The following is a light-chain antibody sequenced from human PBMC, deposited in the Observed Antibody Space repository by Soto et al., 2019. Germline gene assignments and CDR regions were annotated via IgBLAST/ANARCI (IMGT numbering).Light chain of an antibody. CDR1: QSVGSN. V-gene: IGKV3D-15*01. CDR3: QQHDHNHSPT. J-gene: IGKJ1*01. CDR2: AAS. Sequence: IVMPQSPATLSVSAGARATLSCRASQSVGSNLAWYQQKPDQAPRLLIYAASTRATDIPARFSGSGSGTEFTLNVSSLQSEDFALYYCQQHDHNHSPTFGQGTKVDIK.